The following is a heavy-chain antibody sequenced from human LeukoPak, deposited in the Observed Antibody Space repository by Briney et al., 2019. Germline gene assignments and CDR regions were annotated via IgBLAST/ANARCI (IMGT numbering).Heavy chain of an antibody. CDR2: IYSGGST. D-gene: IGHD5/OR15-5a*01. CDR1: GFTVSKNY. J-gene: IGHJ4*02. Sequence: GGSLRLSCAASGFTVSKNYMSWVRQAPGKGPEWVSVIYSGGSTYYADSVKGRFTISRDSSKNTLYLQMNSLRAEDTAVYYCARDSLGMSTLDSWGQGTLVTVSS. CDR3: ARDSLGMSTLDS. V-gene: IGHV3-53*01.